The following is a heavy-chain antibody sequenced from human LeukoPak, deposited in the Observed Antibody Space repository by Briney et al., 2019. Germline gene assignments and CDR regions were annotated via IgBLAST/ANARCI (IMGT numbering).Heavy chain of an antibody. CDR2: IDSSSGTI. V-gene: IGHV3-48*01. J-gene: IGHJ4*02. CDR1: GFTFSNYS. CDR3: AKDLDY. Sequence: GGSLRLSCAASGFTFSNYSMNWVRQAPGKGLEWVSYIDSSSGTIYYADSVKGRFTISRDNSKNTLYLQMNSLRAEDTAVYYCAKDLDYWGQGTLVTVSS.